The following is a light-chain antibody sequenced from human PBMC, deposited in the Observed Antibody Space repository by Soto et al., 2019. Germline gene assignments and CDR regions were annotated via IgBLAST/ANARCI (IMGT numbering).Light chain of an antibody. CDR3: QQSNT. J-gene: IGKJ3*01. V-gene: IGKV1-39*01. CDR1: QSISSY. CDR2: AAS. Sequence: DIPMTQSPSSLSASVGDRVTITCRASQSISSYLNWYQQKPGKAPKLLIYAASSLQSGVPSRFSGSGSGTDFTLTISSLQPEDFATYYCQQSNTFGPGTKVDIK.